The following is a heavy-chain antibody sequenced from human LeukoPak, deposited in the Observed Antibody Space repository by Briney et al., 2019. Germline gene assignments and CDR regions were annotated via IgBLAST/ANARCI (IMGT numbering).Heavy chain of an antibody. CDR1: GGSISSYY. D-gene: IGHD2-2*01. CDR3: ARLSPYCSSTSCYVDY. CDR2: IYYSGST. J-gene: IGHJ4*02. V-gene: IGHV4-59*08. Sequence: SETLSLTCTVSGGSISSYYWSWIRQPPGKGLEWIGYIYYSGSTNYNPSPKSRVTISVDTSKNQFSLKLSSVTAADTAVYYCARLSPYCSSTSCYVDYWGQGTLVTVSS.